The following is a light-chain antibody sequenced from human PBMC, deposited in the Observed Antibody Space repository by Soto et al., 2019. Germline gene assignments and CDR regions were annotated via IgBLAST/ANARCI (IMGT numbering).Light chain of an antibody. J-gene: IGLJ1*01. Sequence: QSVLTQPPSVSGAPGQRVTISCTWSSSNIGSGYDPHWYQQLPGTAPKLLIDGNSNRPSGVTDRFSGSKSGTSAYLAVTGLQAEDEADYYCQSYDSSLGGYVFGTGTKLTVL. CDR1: SSNIGSGYD. V-gene: IGLV1-40*01. CDR3: QSYDSSLGGYV. CDR2: GNS.